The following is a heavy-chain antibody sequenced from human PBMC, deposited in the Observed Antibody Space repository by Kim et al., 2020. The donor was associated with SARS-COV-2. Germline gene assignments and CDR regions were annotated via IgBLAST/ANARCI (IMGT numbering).Heavy chain of an antibody. CDR3: AKDLKGYFDWLRSRFYYYYGMVI. CDR2: ISYDGSNK. Sequence: GGSLRLSCAASGFTFSSYGMHWVRQAPGKGLEWVAVISYDGSNKYYADSVKGRFTISRDNSKNTLYLQMNSLRAEDTAVYYCAKDLKGYFDWLRSRFYYYYGMVIWGQGTTVTVSS. V-gene: IGHV3-30*18. J-gene: IGHJ6*02. CDR1: GFTFSSYG. D-gene: IGHD3-9*01.